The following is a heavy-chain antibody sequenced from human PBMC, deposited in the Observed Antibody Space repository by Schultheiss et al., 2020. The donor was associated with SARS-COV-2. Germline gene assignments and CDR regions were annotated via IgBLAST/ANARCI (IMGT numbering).Heavy chain of an antibody. V-gene: IGHV1-69*04. D-gene: IGHD1-26*01. CDR2: IIPIFGIA. Sequence: SVKVSCKASGGTFSSYAISWVRQAPGQGLEWMGRIIPIFGIANYAQKFQGRVTMTRDTSISTAYMELSRLRSDDTAVYYCASGSGWELLHWGQGTLVTVSS. CDR1: GGTFSSYA. CDR3: ASGSGWELLH. J-gene: IGHJ4*02.